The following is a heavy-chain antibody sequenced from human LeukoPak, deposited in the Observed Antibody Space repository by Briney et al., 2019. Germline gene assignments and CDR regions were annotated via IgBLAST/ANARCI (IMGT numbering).Heavy chain of an antibody. D-gene: IGHD2-15*01. CDR1: GYTFTSYG. CDR3: ARDTYCSGGRCCSRVGY. J-gene: IGHJ4*02. CDR2: INTNTGNP. V-gene: IGHV7-4-1*02. Sequence: GASVKVSCKASGYTFTSYGISWVRQAPGQGLEWMGWINTNTGNPTYAQGFTERFVFSWDTSVNTAYLQINSLKPEDTAVYFCARDTYCSGGRCCSRVGYWGQGTVVTVSS.